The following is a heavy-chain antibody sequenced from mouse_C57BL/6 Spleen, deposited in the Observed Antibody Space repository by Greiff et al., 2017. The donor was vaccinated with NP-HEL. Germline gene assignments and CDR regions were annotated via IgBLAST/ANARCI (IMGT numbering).Heavy chain of an antibody. CDR3: ARGGTGDWYFDV. V-gene: IGHV1-7*01. D-gene: IGHD4-1*01. CDR2: INPSSGYT. Sequence: VQLQHSGAELAKPGASVKLSCKASGYTFTSYWMHWVKQRPGQGLEWIGYINPSSGYTKYNQKFKDKATLTADKSTSPAYMQLSSLTDEDAAVYYRARGGTGDWYFDVWGTGTTVTVSS. J-gene: IGHJ1*03. CDR1: GYTFTSYW.